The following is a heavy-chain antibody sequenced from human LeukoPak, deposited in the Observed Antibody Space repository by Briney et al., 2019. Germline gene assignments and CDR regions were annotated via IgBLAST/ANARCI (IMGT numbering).Heavy chain of an antibody. Sequence: GGSLRLSCAASGFTFSSYSMSWVRQAPGKGLEWVSSISSSSSYIYYADSVKGRFTISRDNAKNSLYLQMNSLRAEDTAVYYCAKSSTGTTGYVDYWGQGTLVTVSS. D-gene: IGHD1-1*01. CDR1: GFTFSSYS. CDR2: ISSSSSYI. J-gene: IGHJ4*02. CDR3: AKSSTGTTGYVDY. V-gene: IGHV3-21*01.